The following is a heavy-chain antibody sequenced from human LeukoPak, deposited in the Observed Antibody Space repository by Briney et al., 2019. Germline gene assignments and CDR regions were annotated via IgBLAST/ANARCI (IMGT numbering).Heavy chain of an antibody. CDR1: GGTFSSYA. D-gene: IGHD3-9*01. CDR2: IIIPISGAT. Sequence: GASVKVSCKASGGTFSSYAISWVRQAPGQGLEWMGGIIIPISGATNYAQKFQGRVTITADKSTSTAYMELSSLGSEDTAVYFCASGGDILTGYYNGPSYNWFDPWGQGTLVTVSS. CDR3: ASGGDILTGYYNGPSYNWFDP. V-gene: IGHV1-69*06. J-gene: IGHJ5*02.